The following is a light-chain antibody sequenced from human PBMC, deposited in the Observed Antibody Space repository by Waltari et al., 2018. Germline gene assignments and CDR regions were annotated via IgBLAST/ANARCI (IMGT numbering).Light chain of an antibody. CDR1: QIVSSNY. Sequence: EIVLTQSPGTLSLSPRERATLSCRASQIVSSNYLAWYQQKPGQAPRRLIYGASSRATGITDRFSGSGYGTDFTLTISRLEPEDCAVYYCQQYGSSSYTFGQGTKLEIK. V-gene: IGKV3-20*01. CDR2: GAS. J-gene: IGKJ2*01. CDR3: QQYGSSSYT.